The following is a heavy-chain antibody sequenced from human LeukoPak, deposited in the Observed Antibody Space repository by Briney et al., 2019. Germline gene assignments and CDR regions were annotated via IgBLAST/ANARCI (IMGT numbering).Heavy chain of an antibody. V-gene: IGHV1-18*01. Sequence: ASVKVSCKASGYTFTSYGISWVRQAPGQGLEWMGWISAYNGNTNYAQKLQGRVTMTTDTSTSTAYMELRSLRSDDTAVYYCARDLYSGSYEGKSSFDYWGQGTLVTVSS. J-gene: IGHJ4*02. D-gene: IGHD1-26*01. CDR3: ARDLYSGSYEGKSSFDY. CDR1: GYTFTSYG. CDR2: ISAYNGNT.